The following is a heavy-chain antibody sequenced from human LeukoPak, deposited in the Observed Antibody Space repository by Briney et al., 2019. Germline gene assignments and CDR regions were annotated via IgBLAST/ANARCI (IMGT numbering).Heavy chain of an antibody. J-gene: IGHJ4*02. CDR2: IYYSGST. V-gene: IGHV4-31*03. CDR3: ARAPYSSGWSTLFDY. D-gene: IGHD6-19*01. CDR1: GGSISSGGYY. Sequence: SQTLSLTCTVSGGSISSGGYYWSWIRQHPGKGLEWIGYIYYSGSTYYNPSLKSRVTISVDTSKNQFSLKLSSVTAADTAVYYCARAPYSSGWSTLFDYWGQGTLVTVSS.